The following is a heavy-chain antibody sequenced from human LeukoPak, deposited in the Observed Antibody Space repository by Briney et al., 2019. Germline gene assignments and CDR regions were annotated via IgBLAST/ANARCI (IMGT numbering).Heavy chain of an antibody. V-gene: IGHV4-4*07. Sequence: PSETLSLTCTVSGGSISSYYWSWIRQPAGKGLEWIGRIYTSGSTNYNPSLKSRVTISVDTSKNQFSLKLSPVTAADTAVYYCAREGVVVIDGPGAFDIWGQGTMVTVSS. CDR2: IYTSGST. J-gene: IGHJ3*02. D-gene: IGHD3-22*01. CDR1: GGSISSYY. CDR3: AREGVVVIDGPGAFDI.